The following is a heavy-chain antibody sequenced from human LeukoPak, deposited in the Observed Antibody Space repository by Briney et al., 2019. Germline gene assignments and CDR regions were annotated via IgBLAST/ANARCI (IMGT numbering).Heavy chain of an antibody. CDR2: IYYSGST. V-gene: IGHV4-39*01. D-gene: IGHD7-27*01. CDR1: GGSISSSSYY. Sequence: SETLSLTCTVSGGSISSSSYYWGWIRQPPGKGLEWIGSIYYSGSTYYNPSLKSRVTISVDTSKNQFSLKLSSVTAADTAVYYCARLVTGGLSGYWGQGTLVTVSS. J-gene: IGHJ4*02. CDR3: ARLVTGGLSGY.